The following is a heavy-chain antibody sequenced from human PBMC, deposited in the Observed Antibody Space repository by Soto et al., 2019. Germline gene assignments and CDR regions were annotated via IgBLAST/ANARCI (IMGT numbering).Heavy chain of an antibody. Sequence: QMQLQASGPGLVKPSETLSLTCNVSGASVSHGYWSWIRQPPGKGLEWIGFMYFGGSFNYNPSLPSRATISVETSKNQFSMKLPCVTASDTAVYYGARSYYDSTGFAVDPWGQGTLVTVSS. CDR2: MYFGGSF. V-gene: IGHV4-59*02. CDR1: GASVSHGY. J-gene: IGHJ5*02. CDR3: ARSYYDSTGFAVDP. D-gene: IGHD3-22*01.